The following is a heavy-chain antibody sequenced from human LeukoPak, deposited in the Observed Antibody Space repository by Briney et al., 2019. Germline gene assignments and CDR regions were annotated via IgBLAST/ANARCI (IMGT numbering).Heavy chain of an antibody. CDR1: GFTFSSYA. CDR3: ARDRSANSRVYYFDY. V-gene: IGHV3-23*01. D-gene: IGHD4/OR15-4a*01. Sequence: PGGSLRLSCAASGFTFSSYAMGWVRQAPGEGLEWVSGIRGSGDNTYYADSVKGRFTISRDNSKNTLFLQMNSLRAEDTAVYYCARDRSANSRVYYFDYWGQGTLVTVSS. CDR2: IRGSGDNT. J-gene: IGHJ4*02.